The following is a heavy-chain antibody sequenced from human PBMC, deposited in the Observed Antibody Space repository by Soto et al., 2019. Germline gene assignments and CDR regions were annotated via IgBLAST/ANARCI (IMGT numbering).Heavy chain of an antibody. D-gene: IGHD3-10*01. CDR2: IYYSGST. CDR3: ARLGRITMVRGVIKAFDI. V-gene: IGHV4-39*01. J-gene: IGHJ3*02. CDR1: GGSISSSSYY. Sequence: QLQLQESGPGLVKPSETLSLTCTVSGGSISSSSYYWGWIRQPPGNGLEWIGSIYYSGSTYYNPSLKSRVTISVDTSKNQFSLKLSSVTAADTAVYYCARLGRITMVRGVIKAFDIWGQGTMVTVSS.